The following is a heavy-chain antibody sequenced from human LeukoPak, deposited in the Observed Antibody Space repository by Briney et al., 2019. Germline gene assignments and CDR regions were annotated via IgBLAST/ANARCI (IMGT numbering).Heavy chain of an antibody. D-gene: IGHD2-15*01. CDR1: GFTFSSYW. CDR3: VSSYCSGGSCYSASGY. CDR2: INSDGSST. J-gene: IGHJ4*02. V-gene: IGHV3-74*01. Sequence: PGGALRLSCAASGFTFSSYWMHWVRQAPGKGLVWVSRINSDGSSTSYADSVKGRFTISRDNAKNTLYLQMNSLRAEDSAVYYCVSSYCSGGSCYSASGYWGQGTQLIVCS.